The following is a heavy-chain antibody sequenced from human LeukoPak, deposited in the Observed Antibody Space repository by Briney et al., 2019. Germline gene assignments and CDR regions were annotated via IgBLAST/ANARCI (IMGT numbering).Heavy chain of an antibody. CDR3: ARAGRIQLWLLYYYYYMDV. J-gene: IGHJ6*03. CDR1: GITFSNYN. CDR2: ITSSSSYT. D-gene: IGHD5-18*01. Sequence: SGGSLRLSCAAPGITFSNYNMNWVRQAPGKGLEWISSITSSSSYTFYADSVKGRFTISRDNAKNSLYLQMNSLRAEDTALYYCARAGRIQLWLLYYYYYMDVWGKGTTVTVSS. V-gene: IGHV3-21*04.